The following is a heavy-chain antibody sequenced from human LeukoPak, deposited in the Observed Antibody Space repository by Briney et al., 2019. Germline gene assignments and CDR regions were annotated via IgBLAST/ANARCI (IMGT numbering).Heavy chain of an antibody. CDR2: TRNKPNGYTT. J-gene: IGHJ4*02. Sequence: PGGSLTLACAASGFTFSDHYMDWVRQAPGKGLEWVGRTRNKPNGYTTEYATSVKGRFTISRDASKDSLYLQMNRLKTEDTAVYYCARTSRQCYFDYWGQGTLVTVS. V-gene: IGHV3-72*01. CDR1: GFTFSDHY. CDR3: ARTSRQCYFDY.